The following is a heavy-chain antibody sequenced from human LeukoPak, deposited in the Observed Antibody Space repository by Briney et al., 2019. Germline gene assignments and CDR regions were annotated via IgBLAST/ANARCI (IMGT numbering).Heavy chain of an antibody. CDR2: ISYDGSNK. Sequence: GGSLRLSCAASGFTFSSYAMHWGRQAPGKGLEWVAVISYDGSNKYYADSVKGRFTISRDNSKNTLYLQMNSLRAEDTAVYYCAREWGRRYCSSTSCRGYFDYWGQGTLVTVSS. CDR1: GFTFSSYA. V-gene: IGHV3-30*04. CDR3: AREWGRRYCSSTSCRGYFDY. J-gene: IGHJ4*02. D-gene: IGHD2-2*01.